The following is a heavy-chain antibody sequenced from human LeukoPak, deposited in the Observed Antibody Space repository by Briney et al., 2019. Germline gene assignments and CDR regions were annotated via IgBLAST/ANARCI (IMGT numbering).Heavy chain of an antibody. CDR1: GESVSSNSAA. J-gene: IGHJ4*02. D-gene: IGHD6-13*01. CDR2: TYYRSKWYN. V-gene: IGHV6-1*01. CDR3: VRDQAGLDY. Sequence: SQTLSLTCAISGESVSSNSAACNWIRQSPSRGLEWLGRTYYRSKWYNDYAESVKSRINIKPDTSRNQFSLQLNSVTPEDTAVYYCVRDQAGLDYWGQGTLVTVSS.